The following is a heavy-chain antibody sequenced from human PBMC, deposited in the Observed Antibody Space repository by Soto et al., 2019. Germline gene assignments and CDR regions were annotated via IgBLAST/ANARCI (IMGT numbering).Heavy chain of an antibody. CDR1: GFTFSSFV. D-gene: IGHD2-2*01. CDR2: IVGSGGST. J-gene: IGHJ3*02. CDR3: AKVAGYCSGTSCQSAFDI. Sequence: LRLSCAASGFTFSSFVMSWVRQAPGRGLEWVSLIVGSGGSTHYADSVKGRLTISRDNSKNTLYLQMNSLRAEDAAVYYCAKVAGYCSGTSCQSAFDIWGRGTMVTVSS. V-gene: IGHV3-23*01.